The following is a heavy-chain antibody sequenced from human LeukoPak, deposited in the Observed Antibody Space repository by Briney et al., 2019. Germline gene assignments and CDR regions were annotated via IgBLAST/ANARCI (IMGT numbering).Heavy chain of an antibody. V-gene: IGHV6-1*01. D-gene: IGHD3-22*01. CDR1: GDSVSSNGAA. Sequence: SQTLSLTCAISGDSVSSNGAAWNWVRQSPSRGLEWLGRTYYRSKWYTDYAESVKSRITINPDTSKNQFSLQVNSVTPEDTAVYYCARGSSRIYYYDSSGYSHAFDYWGQGILVTVSS. J-gene: IGHJ4*02. CDR2: TYYRSKWYT. CDR3: ARGSSRIYYYDSSGYSHAFDY.